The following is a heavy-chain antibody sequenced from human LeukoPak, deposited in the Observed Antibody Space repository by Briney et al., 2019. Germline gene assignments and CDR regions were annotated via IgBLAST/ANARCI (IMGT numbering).Heavy chain of an antibody. CDR3: ARPLWFGELGSFGY. CDR1: GGSISSYY. J-gene: IGHJ4*02. V-gene: IGHV4-59*08. D-gene: IGHD3-10*01. Sequence: SETLSLTCTVSGGSISSYYWSRIRQPPGKGLEWIGYIYYSGSTNYNPSLKSRVTISVDTSKNQFSLKLSSVTAADTAVYYCARPLWFGELGSFGYWGQGTLVTVSS. CDR2: IYYSGST.